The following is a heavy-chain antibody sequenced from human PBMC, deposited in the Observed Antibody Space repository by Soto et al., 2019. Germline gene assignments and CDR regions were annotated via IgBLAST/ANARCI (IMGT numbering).Heavy chain of an antibody. J-gene: IGHJ3*01. CDR2: ISSSGSTT. Sequence: EVQLVESGGSLVQPGGSLRLSCAASGFTFNTYEMNWVRQAPGKGLEWVSYISSSGSTTYYADSVKGRFTISRDNAKNSLYLQMNSRRAEDTAIYYCATRSGGGGAFDFWGQGTMVTVSS. CDR3: ATRSGGGGAFDF. CDR1: GFTFNTYE. V-gene: IGHV3-48*03. D-gene: IGHD3-10*01.